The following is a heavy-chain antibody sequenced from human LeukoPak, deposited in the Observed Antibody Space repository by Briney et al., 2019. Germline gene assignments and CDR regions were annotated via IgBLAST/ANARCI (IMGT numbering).Heavy chain of an antibody. CDR3: ALAIDVDTDMVFDY. Sequence: SGPTLVNPTQTLTLTCTFSGFSLSTSGVGVGWIRQPPGKALEWLALIYWNDDKRYSPSLKSRLTITKDTSKNQVVLTMTNMDPVDTATYYCALAIDVDTDMVFDYWGQGTLVTVSS. V-gene: IGHV2-5*01. CDR1: GFSLSTSGVG. D-gene: IGHD5-18*01. CDR2: IYWNDDK. J-gene: IGHJ4*02.